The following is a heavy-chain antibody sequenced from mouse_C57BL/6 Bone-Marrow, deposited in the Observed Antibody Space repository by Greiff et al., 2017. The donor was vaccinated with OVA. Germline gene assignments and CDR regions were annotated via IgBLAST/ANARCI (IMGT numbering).Heavy chain of an antibody. J-gene: IGHJ3*01. CDR1: GFTFSSYA. CDR2: ISSGGDYI. Sequence: EVKLMESGEGLVNTGWSLKLSCAASGFTFSSYAMSWVRQTPEKRLEWVAYISSGGDYIYYADTVKGRFTISRDNARNTLYLQMSSLKSEDTAMYYCTRGGGFFAYWGQGTLVTVSA. CDR3: TRGGGFFAY. V-gene: IGHV5-9-1*02. D-gene: IGHD1-1*02.